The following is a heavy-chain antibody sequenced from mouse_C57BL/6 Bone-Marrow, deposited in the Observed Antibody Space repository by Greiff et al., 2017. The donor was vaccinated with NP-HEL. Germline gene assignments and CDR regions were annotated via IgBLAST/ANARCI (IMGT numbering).Heavy chain of an antibody. CDR2: IDPANGNT. J-gene: IGHJ2*01. CDR1: GFNIKNNY. Sequence: VQLQQSVAELVRPGASVKLSCTASGFNIKNNYMHWVKQRHEQGLEWIGRIDPANGNTKYAPKFQGKATITADKSSNTAYLQLSSLTSEDTAIYYCARRDYSNYGGYWGQGTTLTVSS. CDR3: ARRDYSNYGGY. V-gene: IGHV14-3*01. D-gene: IGHD2-5*01.